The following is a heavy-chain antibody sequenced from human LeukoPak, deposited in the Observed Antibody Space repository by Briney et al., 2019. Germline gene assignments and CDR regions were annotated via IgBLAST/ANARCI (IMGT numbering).Heavy chain of an antibody. V-gene: IGHV1-2*06. J-gene: IGHJ3*02. CDR2: IDPNTGGT. D-gene: IGHD6-19*01. Sequence: ASVKVSCKTSGYTFTNYYIHWVRQAPGQGLEWMGRIDPNTGGTKSAKNFQGRVTMTRDTSISTAYMELSRLRSDDTAVYYCARHSSGWERDAFDIWGQGTMVTVSS. CDR3: ARHSSGWERDAFDI. CDR1: GYTFTNYY.